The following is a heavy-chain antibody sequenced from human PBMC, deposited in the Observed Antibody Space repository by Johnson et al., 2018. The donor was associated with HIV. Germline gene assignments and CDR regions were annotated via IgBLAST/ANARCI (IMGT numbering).Heavy chain of an antibody. CDR1: GLSFTGAW. CDR2: IKSKTDGGTV. D-gene: IGHD5-18*01. CDR3: TTVARWILTVAAFDV. Sequence: EVQLVESGGGLVKPGGSLTLSCAVSGLSFTGAWVSWVRQAPGKGLEWVGRIKSKTDGGTVDYAAPVKDRFTISRDDSKSTLYLQMKSMKTEDTAVYYCTTVARWILTVAAFDVWGQGTMVTVSS. J-gene: IGHJ3*01. V-gene: IGHV3-15*01.